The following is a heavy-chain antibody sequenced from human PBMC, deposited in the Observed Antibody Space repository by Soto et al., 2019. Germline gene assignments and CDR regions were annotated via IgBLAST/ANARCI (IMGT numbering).Heavy chain of an antibody. CDR3: ARDAKQPGHYYYYGMDV. CDR1: GYTFTSYG. CDR2: ISAYNGNT. D-gene: IGHD6-13*01. J-gene: IGHJ6*02. Sequence: QVQLVQSGAEVKKPGASVKVSCKASGYTFTSYGISWVRQAPGQGLEWMGWISAYNGNTNYAQKLQGRVTMTTDTSTSTAYMELRSLRSDDTAVYYCARDAKQPGHYYYYGMDVWGQGTTVTVSS. V-gene: IGHV1-18*01.